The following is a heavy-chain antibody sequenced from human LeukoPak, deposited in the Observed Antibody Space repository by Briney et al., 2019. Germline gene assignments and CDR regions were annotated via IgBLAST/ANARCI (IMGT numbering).Heavy chain of an antibody. J-gene: IGHJ4*02. CDR2: ISWNSGSI. CDR1: GFTFSRYT. V-gene: IGHV3-9*03. D-gene: IGHD6-13*01. Sequence: GGSLRLSCSASGFTFSRYTMNWVRQAPGKGLEWVSGISWNSGSIGYADSVKGRFTISRDNAKNSLYLQMNSLRAEDMALYYCAKDISYSSSKALDYWGQGTLVTVSS. CDR3: AKDISYSSSKALDY.